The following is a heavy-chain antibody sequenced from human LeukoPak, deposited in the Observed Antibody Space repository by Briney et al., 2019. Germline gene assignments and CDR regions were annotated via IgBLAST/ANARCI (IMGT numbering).Heavy chain of an antibody. V-gene: IGHV1-8*01. CDR3: ARYSGVRQAVAVAARPFLAY. CDR1: GYTFTSYD. D-gene: IGHD6-6*01. J-gene: IGHJ4*02. CDR2: MNPNSGNT. Sequence: GASVKVSCTASGYTFTSYDINWVRQATGQGLEWMGWMNPNSGNTGYAQKFQGRVTMTRNTSISTAYMELSSLRSEDTAVYYCARYSGVRQAVAVAARPFLAYWGQGTLVTVSS.